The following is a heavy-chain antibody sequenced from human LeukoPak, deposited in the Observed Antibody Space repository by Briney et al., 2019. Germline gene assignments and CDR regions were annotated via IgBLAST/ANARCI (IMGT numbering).Heavy chain of an antibody. V-gene: IGHV3-30*18. CDR3: AKENSSSFPDYYYYYYMDV. D-gene: IGHD6-13*01. CDR2: ISYDGSNK. CDR1: GFTFSSYV. J-gene: IGHJ6*03. Sequence: GGSLRLSCAASGFTFSSYVMHWVRQAPGKGLEWVALISYDGSNKYYADSVKGRFTISRDNSKNTLYLQMNSLRAEDTAVYYCAKENSSSFPDYYYYYYMDVWGKGTTVTVSS.